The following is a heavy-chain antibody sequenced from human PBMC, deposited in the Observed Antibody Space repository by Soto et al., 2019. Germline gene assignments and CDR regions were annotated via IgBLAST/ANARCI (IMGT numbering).Heavy chain of an antibody. J-gene: IGHJ4*02. CDR1: GYTFTSYD. CDR3: ARAPAVIMLDH. Sequence: ASVKVSFKDSGYTFTSYDINWVRQATGQGLDCIGWMNPNSGNTGYAQKFQGRVTMTRDASISSVYKELTRLKSDDTAVYYCARAPAVIMLDHWGQGTLDTVSS. D-gene: IGHD3-10*01. V-gene: IGHV1-8*01. CDR2: MNPNSGNT.